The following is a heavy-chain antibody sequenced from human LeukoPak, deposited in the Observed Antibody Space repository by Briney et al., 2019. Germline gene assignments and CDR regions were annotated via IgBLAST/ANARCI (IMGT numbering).Heavy chain of an antibody. CDR3: ARAPQLRFLEWLPRGFDP. Sequence: SETLSLTCTVSGYSISSGYYWGWIRQPPGKGLEWIGSIYYSGSTYYNPSLKSRVTISVDTSKNQFSLKLSSVTAADTAVYYCARAPQLRFLEWLPRGFDPWGQGTLVTVSS. V-gene: IGHV4-38-2*02. CDR2: IYYSGST. D-gene: IGHD3-3*01. CDR1: GYSISSGYY. J-gene: IGHJ5*02.